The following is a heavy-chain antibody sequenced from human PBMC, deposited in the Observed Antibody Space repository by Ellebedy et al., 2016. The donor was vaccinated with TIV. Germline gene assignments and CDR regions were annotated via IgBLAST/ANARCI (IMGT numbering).Heavy chain of an antibody. CDR2: IHPNTGGT. CDR3: APQVTVGITEGSFDI. J-gene: IGHJ3*02. V-gene: IGHV1-2*02. D-gene: IGHD1-26*01. CDR1: GYPFTTYY. Sequence: ASVKVSCKASGYPFTTYYVHWVRQAPGQGLEWMGWIHPNTGGTNYAQKFQGRVTMTGDTSISTAFLELNRLTSDDTAVYYCAPQVTVGITEGSFDIWGQGTMVSVSS.